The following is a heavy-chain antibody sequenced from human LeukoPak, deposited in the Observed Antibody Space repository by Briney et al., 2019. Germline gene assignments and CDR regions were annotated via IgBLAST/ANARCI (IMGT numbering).Heavy chain of an antibody. Sequence: GASVKVSCKASGYTFTSYGISWVRQAPGQGLEWMGWISAYNGNTNYAQKFQGRVTITADESTSTAYMELSSLRSEDTAVYYCARDRSSNFDYWGQGTLVTVSS. J-gene: IGHJ4*02. CDR1: GYTFTSYG. D-gene: IGHD6-6*01. CDR2: ISAYNGNT. V-gene: IGHV1-18*01. CDR3: ARDRSSNFDY.